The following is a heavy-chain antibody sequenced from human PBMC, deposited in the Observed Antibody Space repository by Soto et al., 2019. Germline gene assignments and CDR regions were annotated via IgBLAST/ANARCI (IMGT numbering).Heavy chain of an antibody. J-gene: IGHJ4*02. CDR1: GYTFTTYG. D-gene: IGHD3-9*01. V-gene: IGHV1-18*01. Sequence: QVQLVQSGAAVKKPGASVKVSCKASGYTFTTYGISWVRQAPGQGLEGMGWISADNGHTNYAQNLQGRVTSSADTSTRTDYMELRSLRSDDAAVYYCPRDLTLQSLVIRPGPPDYWGQGTLVTVSS. CDR2: ISADNGHT. CDR3: PRDLTLQSLVIRPGPPDY.